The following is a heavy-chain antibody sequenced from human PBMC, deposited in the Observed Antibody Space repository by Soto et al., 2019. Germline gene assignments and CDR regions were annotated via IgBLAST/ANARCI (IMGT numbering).Heavy chain of an antibody. V-gene: IGHV6-1*01. Sequence: PSQTLSLTCAVSGDSVSSNTVAWNWIRQSPSRGLEWLGRSYYRSKWYNDYAVSVKSRITINPATSKNQFSLQLNSVTPEDTAVYYCAREKWAAAGGINWFDPWGQGTLVTVSS. J-gene: IGHJ5*02. CDR1: GDSVSSNTVA. CDR3: AREKWAAAGGINWFDP. D-gene: IGHD6-13*01. CDR2: SYYRSKWYN.